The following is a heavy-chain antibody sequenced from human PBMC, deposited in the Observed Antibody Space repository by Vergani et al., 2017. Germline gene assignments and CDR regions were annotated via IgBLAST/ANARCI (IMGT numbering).Heavy chain of an antibody. D-gene: IGHD3-22*01. CDR3: VNGYYYDQSGLASFDY. J-gene: IGHJ4*02. V-gene: IGHV3-30*18. CDR2: ISSDGSNK. CDR1: GFSFRNAW. Sequence: VQLVESGGGIVKPGGCLRLSCVASGFSFRNAWMNWVRRTPGKGLEWVAVISSDGSNKHYADSVKGRFTISRDNSQNTLYLQMDSLTAEDTAIYFCVNGYYYDQSGLASFDYWGQGTLVTVSS.